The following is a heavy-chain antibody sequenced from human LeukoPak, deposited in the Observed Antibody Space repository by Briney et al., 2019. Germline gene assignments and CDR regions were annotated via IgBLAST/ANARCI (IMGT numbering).Heavy chain of an antibody. J-gene: IGHJ5*02. V-gene: IGHV3-30*02. CDR1: GFTFSSYG. CDR2: IRYDGSNK. CDR3: AKRVWFGELFSDWFDP. Sequence: GGSLRLSCAASGFTFSSYGMHWVRQAPGKGLEWVAFIRYDGSNKYYADSVKGRFTISRDNSKNTLYLQMNSLRAEDTAVYYCAKRVWFGELFSDWFDPWGQGTLVTVSS. D-gene: IGHD3-10*01.